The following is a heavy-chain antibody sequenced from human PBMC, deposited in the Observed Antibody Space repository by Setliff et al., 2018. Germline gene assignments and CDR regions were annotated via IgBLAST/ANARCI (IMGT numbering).Heavy chain of an antibody. Sequence: PSETLSLTCTVSGGSISSGVYYWAWIRQPPGKGLEWIGRIYYRGDTHYNASLKSRLTLSVDTSKNQVSLNLRSVTAADTAVYYCARTGTYRYFDYWGQGTQVTVSS. CDR2: IYYRGDT. V-gene: IGHV4-39*01. J-gene: IGHJ4*01. CDR1: GGSISSGVYY. CDR3: ARTGTYRYFDY. D-gene: IGHD1-1*01.